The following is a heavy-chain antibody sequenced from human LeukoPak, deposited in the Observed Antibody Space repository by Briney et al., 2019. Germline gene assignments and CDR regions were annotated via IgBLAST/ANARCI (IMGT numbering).Heavy chain of an antibody. CDR2: IYHSGST. V-gene: IGHV4-4*02. J-gene: IGHJ2*01. Sequence: SETLSLTCAVSGGSISRSNWWSWVRQPPGKGLEWIGEIYHSGSTNYNPSLKSRVTISVDKSKNQFSLKLSSVTAADTAVYYCARGDYDDSGAWYFDLWGRGTLVTVSS. D-gene: IGHD3-3*01. CDR1: GGSISRSNW. CDR3: ARGDYDDSGAWYFDL.